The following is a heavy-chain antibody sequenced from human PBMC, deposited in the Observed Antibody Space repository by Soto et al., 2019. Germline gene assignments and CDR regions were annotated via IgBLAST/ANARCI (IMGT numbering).Heavy chain of an antibody. V-gene: IGHV4-31*03. D-gene: IGHD3-22*01. Sequence: QVQLQESGPGLVKPSQTLSLTCTVSGGSISSGNYYWSWIRQHPGKGLEWIGYIYYSGSTYYNPSLKSRVTISVDPSKNQFSLKLSSVTVADTAVYYCARHNYDSSGTAVDVWGQGTTVTVSS. CDR3: ARHNYDSSGTAVDV. CDR1: GGSISSGNYY. CDR2: IYYSGST. J-gene: IGHJ6*02.